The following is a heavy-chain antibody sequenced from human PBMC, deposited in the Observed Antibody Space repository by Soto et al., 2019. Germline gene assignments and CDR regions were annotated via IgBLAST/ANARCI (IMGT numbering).Heavy chain of an antibody. D-gene: IGHD5-18*01. Sequence: LSLTCSVSGGSIRSYYWSWIRQSPEKGLEWIGYFYHSGNSNYNPSLKSRVTISVDTSKNQLSLSLRSVTAADTAVYFCARISSVDPYGYVNGGLDVWGQGTKVTVSS. CDR3: ARISSVDPYGYVNGGLDV. V-gene: IGHV4-59*01. CDR2: FYHSGNS. CDR1: GGSIRSYY. J-gene: IGHJ6*02.